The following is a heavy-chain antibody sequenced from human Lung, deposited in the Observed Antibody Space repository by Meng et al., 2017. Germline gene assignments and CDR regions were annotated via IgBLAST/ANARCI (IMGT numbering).Heavy chain of an antibody. CDR1: GGSVSDYY. CDR2: INHSGST. J-gene: IGHJ4*02. V-gene: IGHV4-34*02. D-gene: IGHD4-11*01. Sequence: VQLTEWGAGLLKPSGTLSLSCVVSGGSVSDYYWSWIRQTPGKGLEWIGEINHSGSTNYNPSLESRATISVDTSQNNLSLKLSSVTAADSAVYYCARGPTTMAHDFDYWGQGTLVTVSS. CDR3: ARGPTTMAHDFDY.